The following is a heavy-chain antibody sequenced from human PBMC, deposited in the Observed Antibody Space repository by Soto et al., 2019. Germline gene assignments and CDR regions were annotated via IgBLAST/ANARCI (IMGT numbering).Heavy chain of an antibody. CDR3: ARKYVHYYFDY. Sequence: SETLSLTCTVSSGSISSGSYYWGWIRQPPGKGLQWIGSISYSGSTYNNPSLKSRVTISVDTSKNQFSLKLRSVTAADTAVYYCARKYVHYYFDYWGQGTLVTVSS. D-gene: IGHD2-8*01. CDR1: SGSISSGSYY. CDR2: ISYSGST. J-gene: IGHJ4*02. V-gene: IGHV4-39*01.